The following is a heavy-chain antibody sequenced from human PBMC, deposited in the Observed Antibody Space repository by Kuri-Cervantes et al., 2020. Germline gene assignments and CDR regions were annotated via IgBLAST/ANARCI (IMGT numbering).Heavy chain of an antibody. CDR3: ARAAYPYYYDSSGSIGY. CDR2: ISAYNGDT. Sequence: ASVKVSCKASGYTFTSYGISWVRQAPGQGLEWMGWISAYNGDTNYAQKLQGRVTMTTDTSTSTAYMELRSLRSDDTAVYYCARAAYPYYYDSSGSIGYWGQGTLVTVSS. J-gene: IGHJ4*02. D-gene: IGHD3-22*01. V-gene: IGHV1-18*01. CDR1: GYTFTSYG.